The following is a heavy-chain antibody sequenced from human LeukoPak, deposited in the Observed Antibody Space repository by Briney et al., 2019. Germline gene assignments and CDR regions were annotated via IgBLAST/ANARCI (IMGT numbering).Heavy chain of an antibody. CDR1: GRSISSYY. Sequence: PSETLAFTCTVSGRSISSYYWSWIRQPPGKGLEWSGYIYYSGSTNYNPSLKSRVTISVDTSKNQFSLKLSSVTAADTAVYYCARTRSGWRSIRPYYFDYWGQGTLVTVSS. CDR3: ARTRSGWRSIRPYYFDY. V-gene: IGHV4-59*01. CDR2: IYYSGST. D-gene: IGHD6-19*01. J-gene: IGHJ4*02.